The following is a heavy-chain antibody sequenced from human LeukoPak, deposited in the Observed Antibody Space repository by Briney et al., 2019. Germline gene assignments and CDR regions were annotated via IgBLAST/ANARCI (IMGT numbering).Heavy chain of an antibody. V-gene: IGHV4-39*01. J-gene: IGHJ4*02. Sequence: SETLSLTCTVSGGSISSNGYYRDWIRQPPGKGLEWIGSIYYSGSTYYNPSLKSRVTISVDTSKNQFSLKLSSVTAADTAVYYCARLLRWVYYFDSWGQGTLVTVSS. D-gene: IGHD2-21*01. CDR3: ARLLRWVYYFDS. CDR1: GGSISSNGYY. CDR2: IYYSGST.